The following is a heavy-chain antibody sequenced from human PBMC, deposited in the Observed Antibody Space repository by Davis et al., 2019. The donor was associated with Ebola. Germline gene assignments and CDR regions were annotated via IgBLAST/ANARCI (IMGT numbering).Heavy chain of an antibody. CDR1: GFTFSSYW. V-gene: IGHV3-21*01. CDR2: ISSSSSYI. CDR3: ARDTPYCSSTSCYFQFYYYYMDV. J-gene: IGHJ6*03. D-gene: IGHD2-2*01. Sequence: PGGSLRLSCAASGFTFSSYWMNWVRQAPGKGLEWVSSISSSSSYIYHADSVKGRFTISRDNAKNSLYLQMNSLRAEDTAVYYCARDTPYCSSTSCYFQFYYYYMDVWGKGTTVTVSS.